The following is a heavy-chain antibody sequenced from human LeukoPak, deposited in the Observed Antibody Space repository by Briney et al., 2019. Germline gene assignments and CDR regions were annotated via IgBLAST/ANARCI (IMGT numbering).Heavy chain of an antibody. Sequence: PGGSLRLSCAASGFTFGSYAMSWVRQAPGKGLEWVSAISGSGGSTYYADSVKGRFTISRDNSKNTLYLQMNSLRAEDTAVYYCAKDSFVSLGYSSSWYFDYWGQGTLVTVSS. CDR1: GFTFGSYA. D-gene: IGHD6-13*01. V-gene: IGHV3-23*01. CDR3: AKDSFVSLGYSSSWYFDY. CDR2: ISGSGGST. J-gene: IGHJ4*02.